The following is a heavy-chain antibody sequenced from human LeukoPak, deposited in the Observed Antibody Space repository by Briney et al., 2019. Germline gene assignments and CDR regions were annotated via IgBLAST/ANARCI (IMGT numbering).Heavy chain of an antibody. CDR3: ARHRGWYVY. Sequence: PSETLSLTCAVYGGSFSGYYWSWIRQPPGKGLEWIGEINHSGSTNYNPSLKSRVTISVDTSKNQFSLKLSSVTAADTAVYYCARHRGWYVYWGQGTLVTVSS. CDR2: INHSGST. V-gene: IGHV4-34*01. D-gene: IGHD6-19*01. CDR1: GGSFSGYY. J-gene: IGHJ4*02.